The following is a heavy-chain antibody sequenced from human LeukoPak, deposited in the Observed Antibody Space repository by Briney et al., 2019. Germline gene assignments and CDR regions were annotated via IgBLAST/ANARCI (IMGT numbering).Heavy chain of an antibody. J-gene: IGHJ6*03. Sequence: GGSLRLSCAASGSTFSSYGMHCVRQAPGKGLEWVAYIQYDGSNQQYADSVKGRFIISRDRSKNIPYLQMNSLRAEDTAVYYCAKDRCSNGIGCLYYYMDVWGKGTTVTISS. CDR1: GSTFSSYG. CDR3: AKDRCSNGIGCLYYYMDV. D-gene: IGHD2-8*01. V-gene: IGHV3-30*02. CDR2: IQYDGSNQ.